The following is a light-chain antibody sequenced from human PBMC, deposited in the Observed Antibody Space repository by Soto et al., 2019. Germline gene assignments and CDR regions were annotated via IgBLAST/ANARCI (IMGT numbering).Light chain of an antibody. J-gene: IGLJ2*01. CDR1: SSDVGTYNY. CDR2: DVS. CDR3: SSYTTGSTQV. Sequence: QSALTQPASVSGSPGQSITISCTGTSSDVGTYNYVAWYQHHPGKAPQLMFSDVSNRPSGVSYRFSGCKSGNTASLTISGLQDEDEADYYCSSYTTGSTQVFGGGTEVTVL. V-gene: IGLV2-14*01.